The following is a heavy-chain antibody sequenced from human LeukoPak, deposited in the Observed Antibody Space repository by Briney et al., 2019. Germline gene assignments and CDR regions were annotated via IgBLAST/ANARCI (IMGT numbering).Heavy chain of an antibody. CDR1: GYTFTGYY. CDR3: ARVIGAFDI. CDR2: INPNSGGT. J-gene: IGHJ3*02. Sequence: ASLKVSCKASGYTFTGYYMHWVRQAPGHELEWMGWINPNSGGTNYAQKFQGRVTMTRDTSISTAYMELSRLRSDDTAVYYCARVIGAFDIWGQGTMVTVSP. V-gene: IGHV1-2*02.